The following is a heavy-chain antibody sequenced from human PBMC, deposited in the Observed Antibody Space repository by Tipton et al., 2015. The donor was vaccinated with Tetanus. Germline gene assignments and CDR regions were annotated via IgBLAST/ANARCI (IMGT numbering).Heavy chain of an antibody. V-gene: IGHV1-2*02. CDR1: GYTFTGYY. CDR3: ARDRGDYISYGMDV. CDR2: IDPNSGGT. D-gene: IGHD3-22*01. J-gene: IGHJ6*02. Sequence: QVQLVQSGAEVKKPGASVKVSCKASGYTFTGYYIYWVRQAPGQGLEWMGWIDPNSGGTVYAQKFQGRVPMTRDTSISTAYMELRSLRSDDTAVYYCARDRGDYISYGMDVWGPGTTVTVS.